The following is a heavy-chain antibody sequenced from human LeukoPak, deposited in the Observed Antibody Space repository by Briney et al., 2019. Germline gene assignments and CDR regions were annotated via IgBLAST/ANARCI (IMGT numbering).Heavy chain of an antibody. Sequence: TSAKVSCTASGFTFTSSAVQWVRQARGQRLEWIGWIVVGSGNTNYAQKFQERVTITRDMSTSTAYMELSSLRSEDTAVYYCAIGYGSGSYFYGMDVWGQGTTVTVSS. V-gene: IGHV1-58*01. J-gene: IGHJ6*02. D-gene: IGHD3-10*01. CDR3: AIGYGSGSYFYGMDV. CDR1: GFTFTSSA. CDR2: IVVGSGNT.